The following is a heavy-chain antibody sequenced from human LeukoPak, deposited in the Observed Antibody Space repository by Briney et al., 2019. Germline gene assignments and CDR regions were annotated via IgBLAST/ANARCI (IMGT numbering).Heavy chain of an antibody. J-gene: IGHJ5*02. CDR1: GFTFSSYG. CDR3: ARAPLGYCSSTSCRTNWFDP. CDR2: MSYDGSNK. V-gene: IGHV3-30*03. D-gene: IGHD2-2*01. Sequence: HPGGSLRLSCAASGFTFSSYGMPWVRQAPGKGLEWVAVMSYDGSNKYYADSVKGRFTISRDNSKNTLYLQMNSLRVEDTAVYYCARAPLGYCSSTSCRTNWFDPWGQGTLVTVSS.